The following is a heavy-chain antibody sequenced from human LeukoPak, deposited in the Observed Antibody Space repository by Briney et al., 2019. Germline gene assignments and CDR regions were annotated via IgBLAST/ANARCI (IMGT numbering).Heavy chain of an antibody. V-gene: IGHV4-38-2*02. J-gene: IGHJ4*02. CDR1: GYSISSGYY. CDR3: ARDLYSSGWGYFDY. D-gene: IGHD6-19*01. CDR2: IYHSGST. Sequence: SKTLSLTCTISGYSISSGYYWGWIRQPPGKGLEWIGSIYHSGSTYYNPSLKSRVTISLDTSENQFSLKLSSVTAADTAVYYCARDLYSSGWGYFDYWGQGTLVTVSS.